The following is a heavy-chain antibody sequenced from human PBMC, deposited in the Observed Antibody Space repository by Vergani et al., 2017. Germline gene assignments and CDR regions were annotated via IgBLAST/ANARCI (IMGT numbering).Heavy chain of an antibody. CDR3: ARDIRSGYDLDYYYYYYMDV. Sequence: QVQLVESGGGVVQPGRSLRLSCAASGFTFSSYAMHWVRQAPGKGLEWVAVISYDGSNKYYADSVKGRFTISRDNSKNTLYLQMNSLRAEDTAAYYCARDIRSGYDLDYYYYYYMDVWGKGTTVTVSS. V-gene: IGHV3-30*04. CDR1: GFTFSSYA. J-gene: IGHJ6*03. CDR2: ISYDGSNK. D-gene: IGHD5-12*01.